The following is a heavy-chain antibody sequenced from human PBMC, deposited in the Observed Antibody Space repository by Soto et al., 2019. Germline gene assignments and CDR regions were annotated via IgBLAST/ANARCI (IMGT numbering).Heavy chain of an antibody. Sequence: QVQLVQSGAEVKKPGSSVKVSCKASGGTFSSYAISWVRQAPGQGLEWMGGIIPIFGTANYAQKFQGRVTITADESTSTAYMELSSLRSEETAVYYCAAPEDSVVVPAATDPDVFDIWGKGRMVTVSS. V-gene: IGHV1-69*01. D-gene: IGHD2-2*01. CDR2: IIPIFGTA. CDR1: GGTFSSYA. J-gene: IGHJ3*02. CDR3: AAPEDSVVVPAATDPDVFDI.